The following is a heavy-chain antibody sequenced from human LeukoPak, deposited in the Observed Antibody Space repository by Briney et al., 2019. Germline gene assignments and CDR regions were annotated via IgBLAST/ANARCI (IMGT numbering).Heavy chain of an antibody. J-gene: IGHJ6*03. D-gene: IGHD1-7*01. CDR1: GFTFSSYG. CDR3: AKRRGLELLYYYYMDV. CDR2: ISYDAESN. V-gene: IGHV3-30*18. Sequence: GGSLRLSCVTSGFTFSSYGMHWVRQVPGKGLEWVAVISYDAESNYHVDSAKGRFTISRDNSKNTLFLQMNSLRAEDTAVYYCAKRRGLELLYYYYMDVWGKGTTVTVSS.